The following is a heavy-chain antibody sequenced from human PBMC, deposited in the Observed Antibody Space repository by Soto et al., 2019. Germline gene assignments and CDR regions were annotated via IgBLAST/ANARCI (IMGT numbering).Heavy chain of an antibody. CDR3: TRSSWVIVVVSPVGGMDV. D-gene: IGHD3-22*01. CDR2: ISYDGRNR. Sequence: QVQLVESGGGVVQPGRSLRLSCAASGINFSNYGMHWVRQAPGKGLEWAAAISYDGRNRYYAESVKGRFTISRDNSKNTLYLQMNSLRVEDTAIYYCTRSSWVIVVVSPVGGMDVWGQGTTVTVS. CDR1: GINFSNYG. J-gene: IGHJ6*02. V-gene: IGHV3-30*03.